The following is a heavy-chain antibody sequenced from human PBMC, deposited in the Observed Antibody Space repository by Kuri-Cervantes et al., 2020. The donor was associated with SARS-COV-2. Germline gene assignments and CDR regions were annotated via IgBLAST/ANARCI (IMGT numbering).Heavy chain of an antibody. J-gene: IGHJ3*02. Sequence: SETLSLTCTVSGGSISSYYWSWIRQPPGKGLEWIGYIYYSGSTNYNPSLKSRVTISVDTSKNQFSLKLSSVTAADTAVYYCARDGLTYNSSWESDAFDIWGQGTMVTVSS. CDR3: ARDGLTYNSSWESDAFDI. CDR2: IYYSGST. V-gene: IGHV4-59*12. D-gene: IGHD6-13*01. CDR1: GGSISSYY.